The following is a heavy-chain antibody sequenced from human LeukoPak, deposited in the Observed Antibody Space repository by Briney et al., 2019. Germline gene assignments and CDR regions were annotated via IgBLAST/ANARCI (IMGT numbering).Heavy chain of an antibody. J-gene: IGHJ4*02. CDR2: LNHSGST. Sequence: SETLSLTCAVYGGSFSGYYWSWIRQPPGKGLEWIGELNHSGSTNYTPSLKSRVTISVDTSKNQFSLKLSSVTAADTAVYYCARVPRIAVAGRGYFDYWGQGTLVTVSS. CDR3: ARVPRIAVAGRGYFDY. V-gene: IGHV4-34*01. D-gene: IGHD6-19*01. CDR1: GGSFSGYY.